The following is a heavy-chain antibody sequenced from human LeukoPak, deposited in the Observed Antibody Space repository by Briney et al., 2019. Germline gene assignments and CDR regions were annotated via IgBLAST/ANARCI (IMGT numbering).Heavy chain of an antibody. Sequence: GRSLRLSCAASGFTFSSYGMHWVRQAPGKGLEWVAVISYDGSKKYYADSVKSRFTISRDNSKNTLYLQMNSLRAEDTAVYYCAKLRDQGPSTILSSSLMAYWGQGTLVTVSS. CDR3: AKLRDQGPSTILSSSLMAY. V-gene: IGHV3-30*18. D-gene: IGHD5/OR15-5a*01. CDR1: GFTFSSYG. CDR2: ISYDGSKK. J-gene: IGHJ4*02.